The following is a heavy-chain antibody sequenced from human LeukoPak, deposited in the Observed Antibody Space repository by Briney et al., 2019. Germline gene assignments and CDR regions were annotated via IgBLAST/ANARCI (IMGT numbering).Heavy chain of an antibody. D-gene: IGHD4-11*01. CDR2: ISSTSSST. V-gene: IGHV3-48*04. J-gene: IGHJ4*02. CDR1: GFTFSSYA. Sequence: GGSLRLSCAASGFTFSSYAMSWVRQAPGKGLEWISYISSTSSSTNYADSVKGRFTISRDNAKSSLYLHMNSLRVEDSAVYYCTRGTAYTDYWGQGTLVTVSS. CDR3: TRGTAYTDY.